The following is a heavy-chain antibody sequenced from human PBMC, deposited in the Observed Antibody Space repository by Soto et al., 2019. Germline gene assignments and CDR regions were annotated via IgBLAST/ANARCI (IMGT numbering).Heavy chain of an antibody. CDR2: INHSGST. CDR1: GGCFSGYY. Sequence: SETLSLTCAVCGGCFSGYYWSWIRQPPGKGLEWIGEINHSGSTNYNPSLKSRVTISVDTSKNQFSLKLSSVPAADTAVYYCAKTRYDFWSGKWFDPWGQGTLVTVYS. D-gene: IGHD3-3*01. V-gene: IGHV4-34*01. J-gene: IGHJ5*02. CDR3: AKTRYDFWSGKWFDP.